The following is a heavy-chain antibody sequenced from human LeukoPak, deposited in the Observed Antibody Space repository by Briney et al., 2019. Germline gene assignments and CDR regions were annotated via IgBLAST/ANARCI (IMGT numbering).Heavy chain of an antibody. V-gene: IGHV1-69*05. Sequence: SVKVSCKASGGTFSSYAISWVRQAPGQGLEWMGRIIPIFGTANYAQKFQGRVTITTDESTSTAYMELSSLRSEDTAVYYCARVRYDFWSGYYSGVDYWGQGTLVTVSS. CDR1: GGTFSSYA. D-gene: IGHD3-3*01. J-gene: IGHJ4*02. CDR3: ARVRYDFWSGYYSGVDY. CDR2: IIPIFGTA.